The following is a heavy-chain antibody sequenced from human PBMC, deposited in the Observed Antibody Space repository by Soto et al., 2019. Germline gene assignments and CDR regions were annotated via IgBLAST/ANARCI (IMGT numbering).Heavy chain of an antibody. Sequence: SETLSLTCAVFGGSFSGYYWSWIRQPPGKGLEWIGYIYHSGSTYYNPSLKSRVTISVDRSKNQFSLKLSSVTAADTAVYYCARVPDRWGQGTLVTVSS. CDR2: IYHSGST. CDR3: ARVPDR. D-gene: IGHD2-2*01. J-gene: IGHJ5*02. CDR1: GGSFSGYY. V-gene: IGHV4-30-2*01.